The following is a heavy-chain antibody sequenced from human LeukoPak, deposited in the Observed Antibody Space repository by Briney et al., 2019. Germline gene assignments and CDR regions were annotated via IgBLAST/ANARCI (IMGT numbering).Heavy chain of an antibody. CDR3: ARGAYCSGGRCPGAFDI. J-gene: IGHJ3*02. V-gene: IGHV3-33*01. CDR2: IWYDGSNK. CDR1: GFTFSTHA. D-gene: IGHD2-15*01. Sequence: PGGSLRLSCAASGFTFSTHAMYCVRQAPGKGLEWVTVIWYDGSNKYYADSAKRRFTIYRDNSKNTLYLQMNSLRADDTAVYYCARGAYCSGGRCPGAFDIWGQGTMVSVSS.